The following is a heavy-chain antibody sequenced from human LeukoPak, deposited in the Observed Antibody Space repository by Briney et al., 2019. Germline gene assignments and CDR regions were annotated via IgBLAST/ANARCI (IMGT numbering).Heavy chain of an antibody. CDR1: GGSISSGDYY. Sequence: SETLSLTCTVSGGSISSGDYYWSWIRQPPGKGLEWIGYIYYSGSTYYNPSLKSRVTISVDTSKNQFSLKLSSVTAADTAVYYCARVGNYDSSGYSPFDYWGQGTLVTVSS. CDR3: ARVGNYDSSGYSPFDY. J-gene: IGHJ4*02. D-gene: IGHD3-22*01. V-gene: IGHV4-30-4*08. CDR2: IYYSGST.